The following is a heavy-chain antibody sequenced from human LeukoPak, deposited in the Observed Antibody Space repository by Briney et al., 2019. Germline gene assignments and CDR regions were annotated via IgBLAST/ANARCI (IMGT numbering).Heavy chain of an antibody. CDR3: ARLGHSVMVRGPNWFDP. CDR1: GGSISSSSYY. Sequence: PSETLSLTCTVSGGSISSSSYYWGWIRQPPGKGLEWIGSIYYSGSTYYNPSLKSRVTISVDTSRNQFSLKLSSVTAADTAVYYCARLGHSVMVRGPNWFDPWGQGTLVTVSS. J-gene: IGHJ5*02. V-gene: IGHV4-39*07. D-gene: IGHD3-10*01. CDR2: IYYSGST.